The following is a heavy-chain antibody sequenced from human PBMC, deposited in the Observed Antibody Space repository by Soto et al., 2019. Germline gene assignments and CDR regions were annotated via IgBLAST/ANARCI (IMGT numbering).Heavy chain of an antibody. J-gene: IGHJ4*02. CDR2: ISYDGSNT. Sequence: QVQLVESGGGVVQPGRSLRLSCAASGFTFRNYGLHWVRQAPGKGLEWVAVISYDGSNTYYTDSVKGRFTISRDNFQNTLYLQMDSLRTADTAVYYCAKGDLDTSMAMAFDYWGQGTLVTVSS. D-gene: IGHD5-18*01. CDR1: GFTFRNYG. V-gene: IGHV3-30*18. CDR3: AKGDLDTSMAMAFDY.